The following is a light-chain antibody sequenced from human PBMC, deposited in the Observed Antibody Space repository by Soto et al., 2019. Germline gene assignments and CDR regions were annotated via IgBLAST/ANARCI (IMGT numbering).Light chain of an antibody. CDR1: QSISSY. CDR3: QQSYSTLYT. CDR2: SAS. Sequence: DIQMTQSPSSLSASVGDRVTITCRASQSISSYLNWYQQKPGKAPKLLIYSASSLQSGVPSRFSGSGSGTDFTLTISSLQPEDFATYYGQQSYSTLYTSCQGTKLEIK. J-gene: IGKJ2*01. V-gene: IGKV1-39*01.